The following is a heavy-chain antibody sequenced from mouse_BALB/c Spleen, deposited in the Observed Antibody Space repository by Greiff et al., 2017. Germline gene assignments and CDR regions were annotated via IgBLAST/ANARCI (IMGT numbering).Heavy chain of an antibody. CDR2: IWAGGST. CDR1: GFSLTSYG. Sequence: VKLQESGPGLVAPSQSLSITCTVSGFSLTSYGVHWVRQPPGKGLEWLGVIWAGGSTNYNSALMSRLSISKDNSKSQVFLKMNSLQTDDTAMYYCARDSSGYFMDYWGQGTSVTVSS. CDR3: ARDSSGYFMDY. D-gene: IGHD3-1*01. V-gene: IGHV2-9*02. J-gene: IGHJ4*01.